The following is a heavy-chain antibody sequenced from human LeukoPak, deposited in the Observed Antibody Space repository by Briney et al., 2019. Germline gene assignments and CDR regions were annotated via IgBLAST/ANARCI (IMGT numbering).Heavy chain of an antibody. V-gene: IGHV1-69*05. D-gene: IGHD3-10*01. CDR2: IIPIFGTA. CDR3: ARAMVRGVITSFDY. J-gene: IGHJ4*02. CDR1: GGTFSSYA. Sequence: PVKVSCKASGGTFSSYAISWVRQAPGQGLEWMGRIIPIFGTANYAQKFQGRVTITTDESTSTAYMELSSLRSEDTAVYYCARAMVRGVITSFDYWGQGTLVTVSS.